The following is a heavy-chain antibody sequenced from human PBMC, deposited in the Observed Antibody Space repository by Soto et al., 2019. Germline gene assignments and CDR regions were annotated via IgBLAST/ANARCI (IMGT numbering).Heavy chain of an antibody. CDR3: ASARLPLSVLAAFAY. V-gene: IGHV3-30-3*01. D-gene: IGHD2-15*01. CDR1: GFTFSSYA. J-gene: IGHJ4*02. CDR2: ISYDGSNK. Sequence: HTGGSLRLSCAASGFTFSSYAMHWVRQAPGKGLEWVAVISYDGSNKYYADSVKGRFTISRDNSKNTLYLQMNSLRAEDTAVYYCASARLPLSVLAAFAYWGQGTLVTVSS.